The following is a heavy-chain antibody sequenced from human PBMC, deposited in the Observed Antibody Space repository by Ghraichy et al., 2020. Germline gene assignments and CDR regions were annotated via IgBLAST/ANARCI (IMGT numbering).Heavy chain of an antibody. CDR1: GFTFSDYY. Sequence: GGSLRLSCAASGFTFSDYYMSWIRQAPGKGLEWISYIGPSYSTYTNYADSVKGRFTISRDNGQTSVDLQMNSLRAEDTAVYYCARESDTNYVEGSFDYWGQGTLVTVSS. J-gene: IGHJ4*02. D-gene: IGHD4-11*01. CDR2: IGPSYSTYT. V-gene: IGHV3-11*06. CDR3: ARESDTNYVEGSFDY.